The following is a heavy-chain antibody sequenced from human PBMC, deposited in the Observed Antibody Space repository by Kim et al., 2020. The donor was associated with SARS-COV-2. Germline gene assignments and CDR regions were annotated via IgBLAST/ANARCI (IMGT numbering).Heavy chain of an antibody. V-gene: IGHV1-69*13. J-gene: IGHJ4*02. CDR2: IIPIFGTA. CDR3: ARGSSALTGYYTWAFDY. D-gene: IGHD3-9*01. CDR1: GGTFSSYA. Sequence: SVKVSCKASGGTFSSYAISWVRQAPGQWLEWMGGIIPIFGTANYAQKFQGRVTITADESTSTAYMELSSLRSEDTAVYYCARGSSALTGYYTWAFDYWGQGTLVTVSS.